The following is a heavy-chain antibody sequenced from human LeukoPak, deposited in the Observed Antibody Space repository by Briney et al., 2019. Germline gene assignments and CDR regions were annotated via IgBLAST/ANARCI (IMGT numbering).Heavy chain of an antibody. CDR3: ARDRDGYDYPYYYYGMDV. V-gene: IGHV1-18*01. J-gene: IGHJ6*02. CDR1: GYTFTNAG. CDR2: IGTHNGDT. Sequence: ASVKVSCKASGYTFTNAGISWVRQAPGQGLEWMGWIGTHNGDTNYAQTFQGRLTVTSDTSTSTAYMELRSLRSDDTAVYYCARDRDGYDYPYYYYGMDVWGQGTTVTVSS. D-gene: IGHD3-22*01.